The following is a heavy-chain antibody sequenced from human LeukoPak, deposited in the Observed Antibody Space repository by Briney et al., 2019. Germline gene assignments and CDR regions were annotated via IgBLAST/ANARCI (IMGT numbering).Heavy chain of an antibody. D-gene: IGHD5-18*01. J-gene: IGHJ4*02. CDR1: GFTFSSYA. CDR3: ARDTAMVTPSDY. CDR2: ISGSGGST. V-gene: IGHV3-23*01. Sequence: PGGSLRLSCAASGFTFSSYAMSWVRQAPGKGLEWVSAISGSGGSTYYADSVKGRFTISRDNAKNSLYLQMNSLRAEDTAVYYCARDTAMVTPSDYWGQGTLVTVSS.